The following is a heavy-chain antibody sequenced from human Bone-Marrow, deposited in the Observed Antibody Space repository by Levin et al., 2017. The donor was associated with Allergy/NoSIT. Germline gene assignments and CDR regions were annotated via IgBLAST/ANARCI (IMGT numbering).Heavy chain of an antibody. Sequence: GGSLRLSCVASGFTFDDYAMHWVRQRPGKGLEWVSHISWNSDTTTYADSVKGRFTVSRDNVQNFPYLQMNNLRPEDSAFYCSARDKQPYGRATFNSWSQGTLVTVSS. J-gene: IGHJ4*02. CDR1: GFTFDDYA. D-gene: IGHD6-13*01. CDR2: ISWNSDTT. V-gene: IGHV3-9*01. CDR3: ARDKQPYGRATFNS.